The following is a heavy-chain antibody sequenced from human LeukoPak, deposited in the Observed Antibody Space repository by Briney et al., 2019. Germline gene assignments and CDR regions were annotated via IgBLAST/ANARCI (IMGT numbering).Heavy chain of an antibody. V-gene: IGHV1-8*02. CDR3: ARGSTTRGWFDP. Sequence: ASVKVSCKASGYTFTSYGISWVRQATGQGLEWMGWMNPNSGNTDYAQTFQGRVTMTRNTSISTAYMELSSLRSEDTAVYYCARGSTTRGWFDPWGQGTLVTVSS. J-gene: IGHJ5*02. CDR1: GYTFTSYG. CDR2: MNPNSGNT. D-gene: IGHD3-10*01.